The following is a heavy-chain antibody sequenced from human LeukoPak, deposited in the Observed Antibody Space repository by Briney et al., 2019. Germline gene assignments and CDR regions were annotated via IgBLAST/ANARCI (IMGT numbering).Heavy chain of an antibody. D-gene: IGHD6-19*01. V-gene: IGHV4-30-2*01. CDR2: IYHSGST. J-gene: IGHJ4*02. CDR1: GGSISSGGYS. Sequence: SETLSLTCAVSGGSISSGGYSWSWIRQPPGKGLEWIGYIYHSGSTYYNPSLKSRVTISVDRSKNQFSLKLSSVTAADTAVYYCARSIAVAGTGFDYWGQGTLVTVSS. CDR3: ARSIAVAGTGFDY.